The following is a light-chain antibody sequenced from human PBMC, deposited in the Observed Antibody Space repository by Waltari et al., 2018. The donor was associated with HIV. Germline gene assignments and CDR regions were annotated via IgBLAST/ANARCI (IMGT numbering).Light chain of an antibody. CDR3: LQTYSPPRT. CDR1: QTIRTY. CDR2: DSS. J-gene: IGKJ2*01. Sequence: DIQMPQSPASLSASVGDRVTITCRASQTIRTYLNWYQHKPGKPPSLLIFDSSTLQRGVPSRFTGSGSGTDFTLTISSLQPEDFATYFCLQTYSPPRTFGQGTRLEIK. V-gene: IGKV1-39*01.